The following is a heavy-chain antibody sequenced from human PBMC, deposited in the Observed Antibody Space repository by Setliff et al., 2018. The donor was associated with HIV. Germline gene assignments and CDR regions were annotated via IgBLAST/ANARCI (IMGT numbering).Heavy chain of an antibody. J-gene: IGHJ4*02. CDR1: GFTFRNYA. CDR2: IKGRGDDT. V-gene: IGHV3-23*01. CDR3: AKEWSITAVIVVPSWDY. Sequence: GGSLRLSCAASGFTFRNYAMSWVRQAPGKGLEWVSTIKGRGDDTYYADSVKGRFTISRDNSKNTVSLQMSSLRADDTAVYYCAKEWSITAVIVVPSWDYWGQGTLVTVSS. D-gene: IGHD3-22*01.